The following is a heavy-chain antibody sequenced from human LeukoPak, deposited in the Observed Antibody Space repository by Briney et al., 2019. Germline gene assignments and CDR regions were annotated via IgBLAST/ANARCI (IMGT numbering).Heavy chain of an antibody. Sequence: GGSLRLSCAASGFTVSNYWVNWVRQAPGKGLEWVASIGQDGSENYYVDSVKGRFTISRDNAKNSLYLQMNSLRVEDTAVYYCARGGGWYFDYWGQGALITASS. CDR3: ARGGGWYFDY. CDR1: GFTVSNYW. V-gene: IGHV3-7*01. J-gene: IGHJ4*02. CDR2: IGQDGSEN. D-gene: IGHD6-19*01.